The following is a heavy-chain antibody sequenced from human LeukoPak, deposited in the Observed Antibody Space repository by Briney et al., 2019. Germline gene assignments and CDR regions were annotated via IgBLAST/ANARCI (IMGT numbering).Heavy chain of an antibody. V-gene: IGHV1-69*13. CDR2: IIPIFGTA. CDR3: ARGDDILTGPSDY. D-gene: IGHD3-9*01. Sequence: GASVKVSCKASGGTFSSYAISWVRQAPGQGLEWMGGIIPIFGTANYAQKFQGRVTITADESTSTAYMELSSLRSEDTAVYYCARGDDILTGPSDYWGQGTLVTVSS. CDR1: GGTFSSYA. J-gene: IGHJ4*02.